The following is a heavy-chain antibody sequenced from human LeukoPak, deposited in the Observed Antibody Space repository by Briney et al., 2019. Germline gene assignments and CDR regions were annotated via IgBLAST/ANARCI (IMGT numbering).Heavy chain of an antibody. J-gene: IGHJ6*03. Sequence: GGSLRLSCAASGFTFSSYSMNWVRQAPGKGLEWVSYISSSSGGSTYYADSVKGRFTISRDNSKNTLYLLMSSLRAEYTAVYYCAKGGRDIVVVPATMARYYFYYMDVWGKATTVTVSS. V-gene: IGHV3-23*01. CDR1: GFTFSSYS. CDR3: AKGGRDIVVVPATMARYYFYYMDV. CDR2: ISSSSGGST. D-gene: IGHD2-2*01.